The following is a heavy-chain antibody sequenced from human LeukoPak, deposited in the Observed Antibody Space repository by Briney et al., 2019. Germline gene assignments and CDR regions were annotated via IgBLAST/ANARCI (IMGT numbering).Heavy chain of an antibody. CDR2: IYPGDSDT. CDR3: ARRSLGYCSGGSCYSGGWFDP. Sequence: HGESLKISCKGSGYSFTSYWIGWVRQMPGKGLEWMGIIYPGDSDTRYSPSFQGQVTISADKSISTAYLQWSSLKASDTAMYYCARRSLGYCSGGSCYSGGWFDPWGQGTLVTVSS. D-gene: IGHD2-15*01. V-gene: IGHV5-51*01. J-gene: IGHJ5*02. CDR1: GYSFTSYW.